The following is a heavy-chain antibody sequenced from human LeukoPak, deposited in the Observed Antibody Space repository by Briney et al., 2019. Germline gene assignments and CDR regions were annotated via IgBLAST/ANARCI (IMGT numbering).Heavy chain of an antibody. D-gene: IGHD6-6*01. CDR2: ISSSSSYI. CDR3: ARDQVNPPKRIAARPGDAFDI. V-gene: IGHV3-21*01. CDR1: GFTFSSYS. J-gene: IGHJ3*02. Sequence: GGSLRLSCAASGFTFSSYSMNWVRQAPGKGLEWVSSISSSSSYIYYADSVKGRFTISRDNAKNSLYLQMNSLRAEDTAVYYCARDQVNPPKRIAARPGDAFDIWGQGTMVTVSS.